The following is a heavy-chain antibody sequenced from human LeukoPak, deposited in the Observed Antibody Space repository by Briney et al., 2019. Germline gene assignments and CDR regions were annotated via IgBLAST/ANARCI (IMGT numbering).Heavy chain of an antibody. CDR3: AREGDRGSGLSAFDI. J-gene: IGHJ3*02. V-gene: IGHV3-33*08. Sequence: TGGSLRLSCAASGFTFSTYGMHWVRQAPGKGLEWVAIIWYDGSNKYYADSVKGRFTISRDNSKNTLYLQMNSLRAEDTAVYSCAREGDRGSGLSAFDIWGQGTMVTVSS. CDR2: IWYDGSNK. D-gene: IGHD1-26*01. CDR1: GFTFSTYG.